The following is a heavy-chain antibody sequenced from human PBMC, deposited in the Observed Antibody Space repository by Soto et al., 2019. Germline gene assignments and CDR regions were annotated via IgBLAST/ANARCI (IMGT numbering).Heavy chain of an antibody. CDR1: GDTFSSYA. CDR2: IIPMFGTA. CDR3: ARVGPAHYYDSSGYYSPLDY. V-gene: IGHV1-69*01. D-gene: IGHD3-22*01. J-gene: IGHJ4*02. Sequence: QVQLVQSGAEVKKPGSSVKVSCKASGDTFSSYAINWVRQAPGQGLEWMGGIIPMFGTANYAQKFKARVTITAGESTSTVYMELSSLRSEATAVYYCARVGPAHYYDSSGYYSPLDYWGQGTLVTVSS.